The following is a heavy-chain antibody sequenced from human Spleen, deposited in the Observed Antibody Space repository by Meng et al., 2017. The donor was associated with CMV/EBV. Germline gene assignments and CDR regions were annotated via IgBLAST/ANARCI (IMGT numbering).Heavy chain of an antibody. CDR3: ARVESSGSKGDY. V-gene: IGHV1-3*02. CDR1: GYTFTSYA. CDR2: SNAGNDNT. Sequence: ASVKVSCKASGYTFTSYAMHWVRQAPGQRLEWMGWSNAGNDNTKYSQEFQGRVTMTTDTSTNTAYMELRSLRSDDTAVYYCARVESSGSKGDYWGQGTLVTVSS. J-gene: IGHJ4*02. D-gene: IGHD6-25*01.